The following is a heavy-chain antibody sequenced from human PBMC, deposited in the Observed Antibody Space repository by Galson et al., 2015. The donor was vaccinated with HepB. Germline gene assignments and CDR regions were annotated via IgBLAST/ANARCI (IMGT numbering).Heavy chain of an antibody. CDR3: ARTAGQSIAARRAGCWFDP. V-gene: IGHV1-69*13. Sequence: SVKVSCKASGGTFSSYAISWVRQAPGQGLEWMGGIIPIFGTANYAQKFQGRVTITADESTSTAYMELSSLRSEDTAVYYCARTAGQSIAARRAGCWFDPWGQGTLVTVSS. J-gene: IGHJ5*02. D-gene: IGHD6-6*01. CDR1: GGTFSSYA. CDR2: IIPIFGTA.